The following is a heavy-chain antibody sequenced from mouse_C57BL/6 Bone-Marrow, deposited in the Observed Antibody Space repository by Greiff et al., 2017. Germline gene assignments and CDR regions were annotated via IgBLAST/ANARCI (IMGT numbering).Heavy chain of an antibody. Sequence: EVHLVESGGDLVKPGGSLKLSCADSGFTFSSYGMSWVRQTPDKRLEWVATISRGGSYTYYPDSVKGRFTISRDNAKNTLYLQMRSLKSEDTAMYYCSRHYSNYLAMDYWGQGTSVTVSS. J-gene: IGHJ4*01. CDR2: ISRGGSYT. CDR1: GFTFSSYG. D-gene: IGHD2-5*01. CDR3: SRHYSNYLAMDY. V-gene: IGHV5-6*01.